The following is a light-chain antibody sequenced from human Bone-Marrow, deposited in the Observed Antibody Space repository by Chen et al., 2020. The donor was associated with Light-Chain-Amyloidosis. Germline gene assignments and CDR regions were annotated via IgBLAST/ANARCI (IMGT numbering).Light chain of an antibody. CDR1: DLPTKY. V-gene: IGLV3-25*03. Sequence: SYEPTQPPSVSVSPGQMARITCSGDDLPTKYAYWYQQKPGQAPVLVIHRDTERPSGISERFSGSSSGTTATLTISGVQAEDEADYHCQSADSSGTYEVIFGGGTKLTVL. CDR2: RDT. J-gene: IGLJ2*01. CDR3: QSADSSGTYEVI.